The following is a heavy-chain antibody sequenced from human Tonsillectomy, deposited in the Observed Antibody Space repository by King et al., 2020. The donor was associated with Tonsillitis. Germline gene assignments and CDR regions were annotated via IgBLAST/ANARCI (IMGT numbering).Heavy chain of an antibody. V-gene: IGHV4-39*07. CDR2: IYYSGST. CDR1: GGSITSSSYY. J-gene: IGHJ4*02. D-gene: IGHD3-16*01. Sequence: QLQESGPGLVKPSETLSLTCTVSGGSITSSSYYWGWIRQPPGKGLEWIGSIYYSGSTYYNPSLKSRVTISVDTSKNQVSQKLSSGTAADTAVYYCASHYRGGVISYFESWGQGTLVTVSS. CDR3: ASHYRGGVISYFES.